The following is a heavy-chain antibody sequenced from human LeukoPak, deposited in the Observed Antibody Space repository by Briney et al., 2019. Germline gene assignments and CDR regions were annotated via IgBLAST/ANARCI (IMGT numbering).Heavy chain of an antibody. D-gene: IGHD6-19*01. V-gene: IGHV4-59*12. CDR1: GGSISSYY. CDR3: AREWLF. CDR2: IYQSGTT. Sequence: SETLSLTCTVSGGSISSYYWSWIRQPPGKGLEWIGYIYQSGTTYYNPSLKSRVTISVDRSKNQFSLKLTSVTAADTAVYYCAREWLFWGQGTLVTVSS. J-gene: IGHJ4*02.